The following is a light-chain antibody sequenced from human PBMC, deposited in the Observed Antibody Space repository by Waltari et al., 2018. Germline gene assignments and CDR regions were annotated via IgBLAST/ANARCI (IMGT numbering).Light chain of an antibody. J-gene: IGKJ1*01. Sequence: DIVMTQSPLSLSVTPGEPASISCRSSQSLLHRSGNTFLDWYLQKPGQSPQLLIYLVSNRASGVPDRFSGSGSGTDFTLKISRVEAEDGGVYFCMQARQTPWTFGQGTKVEIK. CDR1: QSLLHRSGNTF. V-gene: IGKV2-28*01. CDR3: MQARQTPWT. CDR2: LVS.